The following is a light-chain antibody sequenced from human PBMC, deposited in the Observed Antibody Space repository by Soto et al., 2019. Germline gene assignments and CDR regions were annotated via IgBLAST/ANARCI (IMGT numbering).Light chain of an antibody. CDR1: GSNIGSNY. J-gene: IGLJ2*01. V-gene: IGLV1-47*01. CDR3: AAWDDSLTVV. Sequence: QSVLTQPPSASVTPGQWVTISCSGIGSNIGSNYVYWYQQLPGTAPKLLIYKDNQRPSGVPDRFSGSKSGTSASLAISGLRSEDEADYYCAAWDDSLTVVFGGGTKVTVL. CDR2: KDN.